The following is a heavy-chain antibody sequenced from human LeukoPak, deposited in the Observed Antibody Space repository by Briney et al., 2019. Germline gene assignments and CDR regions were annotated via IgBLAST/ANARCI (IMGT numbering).Heavy chain of an antibody. D-gene: IGHD6-13*01. CDR2: ISGSGGST. Sequence: SGGSLRLSCAASGFTFSSYAMSWVRQAPGKGLEWVSAISGSGGSTYYADCVKGRFTISRDNSKNTLYLQMNSLRAEDTAVYYCAKGGAAAGPRTFDYWGQGTLVTVSS. J-gene: IGHJ4*02. CDR1: GFTFSSYA. V-gene: IGHV3-23*01. CDR3: AKGGAAAGPRTFDY.